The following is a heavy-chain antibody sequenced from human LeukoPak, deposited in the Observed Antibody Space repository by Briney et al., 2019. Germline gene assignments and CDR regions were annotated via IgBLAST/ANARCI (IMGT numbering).Heavy chain of an antibody. J-gene: IGHJ4*02. CDR3: AKDRVAAAGLRYFDY. Sequence: GGSLRLSCAASGFTFSSYAMSWVRQAPGKGLEWVSAISGSGGGTYSADSVKGRFTISRDNSKNTLDLQMNSLRAEDTAVYYCAKDRVAAAGLRYFDYGGQGSLVTVS. CDR1: GFTFSSYA. CDR2: ISGSGGGT. V-gene: IGHV3-23*01. D-gene: IGHD6-13*01.